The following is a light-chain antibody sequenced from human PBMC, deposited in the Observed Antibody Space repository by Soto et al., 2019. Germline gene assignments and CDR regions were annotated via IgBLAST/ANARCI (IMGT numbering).Light chain of an antibody. CDR2: DNI. Sequence: QSVLTQPPSVSGAPGQRVTISCTGSSSNIGAGYDVHWYQQLPGTAPKLLIYDNINRPAGVPDRFSGSKSGTSASLAITGLQAEDEADYYCQSYDSSPSGYVFGTGTKVTVL. CDR1: SSNIGAGYD. CDR3: QSYDSSPSGYV. V-gene: IGLV1-40*01. J-gene: IGLJ1*01.